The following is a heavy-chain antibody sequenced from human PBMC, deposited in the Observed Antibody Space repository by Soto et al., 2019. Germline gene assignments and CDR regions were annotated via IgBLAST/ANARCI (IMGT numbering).Heavy chain of an antibody. CDR3: ARASPNLYCSSTSCYLDY. J-gene: IGHJ4*02. Sequence: QVQLVQSGAEVKKPGSSVKVSCKASGGTFSSYAISWVRQAPGQGLEWMGGIIPIFGTTNYAQKFQGRVTITADESTSTAYMELSSLRSEDTAVYYCARASPNLYCSSTSCYLDYWGQGTLVTVSS. V-gene: IGHV1-69*01. CDR1: GGTFSSYA. D-gene: IGHD2-2*01. CDR2: IIPIFGTT.